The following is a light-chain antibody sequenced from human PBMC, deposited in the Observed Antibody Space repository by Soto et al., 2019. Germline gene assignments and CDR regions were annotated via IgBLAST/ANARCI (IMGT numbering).Light chain of an antibody. V-gene: IGKV1-39*01. CDR2: GTS. Sequence: DIQMTQSPASLSASVGDRVTITCRASQSIRSFLNWYQQKTGKAPKLLIYGTSSLQDGVPSRFGGSRPWTEFTPTISSLQPDNLASYYCQQSRGRPWAFGQRTKVEVK. J-gene: IGKJ1*01. CDR1: QSIRSF. CDR3: QQSRGRPWA.